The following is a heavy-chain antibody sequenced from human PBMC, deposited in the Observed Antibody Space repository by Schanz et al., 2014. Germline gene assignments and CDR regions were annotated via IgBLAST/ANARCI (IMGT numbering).Heavy chain of an antibody. J-gene: IGHJ5*02. D-gene: IGHD2-2*01. V-gene: IGHV1-18*01. CDR2: ISPYTGNT. CDR1: GYTFTSYG. CDR3: ARDRRRYCSTASCLHDNWFDP. Sequence: QVQLVQSGAEVKKPGASVKVSCKASGYTFTSYGINWVRQAPGQGLQWMGWISPYTGNTNYAQKVQGRVTMTTDTSTGTAYMELRSLRSDDTAVYYCARDRRRYCSTASCLHDNWFDPWGQGTLVIVSS.